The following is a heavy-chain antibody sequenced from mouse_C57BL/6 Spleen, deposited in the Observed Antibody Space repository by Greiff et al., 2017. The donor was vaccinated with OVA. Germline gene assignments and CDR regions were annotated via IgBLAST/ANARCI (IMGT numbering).Heavy chain of an antibody. Sequence: QVQLQPSGAELVKPGASVKISCKASGYAFSSYWMNWVKQRPGKGLEWIGQIYPGAGDTNYNGKFKGKATLTADKSSSTAYMQLSSLTSEDSAVYFCARNPDYYGSSYESYWGQGTTRTVSS. D-gene: IGHD1-1*01. CDR1: GYAFSSYW. CDR2: IYPGAGDT. CDR3: ARNPDYYGSSYESY. V-gene: IGHV1-80*01. J-gene: IGHJ2*01.